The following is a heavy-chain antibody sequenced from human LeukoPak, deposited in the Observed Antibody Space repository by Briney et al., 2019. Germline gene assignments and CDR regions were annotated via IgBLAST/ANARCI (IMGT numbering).Heavy chain of an antibody. CDR1: GYTFTSYY. D-gene: IGHD3-10*01. CDR2: INPSGGST. V-gene: IGHV1-46*01. Sequence: ASVKVSCKASGYTFTSYYMHWVRQAPGQGLEWMGIINPSGGSTNYAQKFQGRVTMTRDTSANTVYMELSSLRSEDTAVYYCARGPSITMVRGGQWYYYMDVWGKGTTVTISS. CDR3: ARGPSITMVRGGQWYYYMDV. J-gene: IGHJ6*03.